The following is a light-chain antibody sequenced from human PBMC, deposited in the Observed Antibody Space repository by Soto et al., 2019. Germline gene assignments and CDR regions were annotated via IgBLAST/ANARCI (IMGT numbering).Light chain of an antibody. Sequence: QSVLTQPASVSGSPGQSITISCTGTSSDIGGYNSVSWYQQHPRKAPKLMIYEVTNRPSGISNRFSGSKSGNTASLTISGLQAEDEVDYYCSSYTRGNTYVFGTGTKVNVL. CDR1: SSDIGGYNS. V-gene: IGLV2-14*01. CDR3: SSYTRGNTYV. J-gene: IGLJ1*01. CDR2: EVT.